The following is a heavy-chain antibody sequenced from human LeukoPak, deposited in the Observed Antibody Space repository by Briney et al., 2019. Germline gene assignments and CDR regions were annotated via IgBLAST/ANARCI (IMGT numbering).Heavy chain of an antibody. CDR1: GGTFSGYA. CDR3: ARGYGSGSYSIDY. D-gene: IGHD3-10*01. J-gene: IGHJ4*02. Sequence: SVKVSCKASGGTFSGYAISWVRQAPGQGLEWMGGIIPIFGTANYAQKFQGRVTITADESTSTAYMELSSLRSEDTAVYYCARGYGSGSYSIDYWGQGTLVTVSS. V-gene: IGHV1-69*13. CDR2: IIPIFGTA.